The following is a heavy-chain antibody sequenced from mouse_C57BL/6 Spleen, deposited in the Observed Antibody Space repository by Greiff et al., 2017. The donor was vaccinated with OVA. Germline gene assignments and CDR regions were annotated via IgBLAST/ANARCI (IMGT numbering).Heavy chain of an antibody. CDR1: GFTFSDYG. D-gene: IGHD4-1*02. CDR3: AQLGRGYAMDY. Sequence: EVQRVESGGGLVKPGGSLKLSCAASGFTFSDYGMHWVRQAPEKGLEWVAYISSGSSTIYYADTVKGRFTISRDNAKNTLFLQMTSLRSEDTAMYYCAQLGRGYAMDYWGQGTSVTVSS. V-gene: IGHV5-17*01. CDR2: ISSGSSTI. J-gene: IGHJ4*01.